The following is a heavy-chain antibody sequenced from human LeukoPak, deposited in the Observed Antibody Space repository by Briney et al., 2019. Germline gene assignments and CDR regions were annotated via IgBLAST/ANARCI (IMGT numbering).Heavy chain of an antibody. CDR3: AGRYCSSTSCYHFDY. V-gene: IGHV1-69*06. CDR2: IIPIFGTA. CDR1: GGTFSSYA. D-gene: IGHD2-2*01. J-gene: IGHJ4*02. Sequence: SVKVSCKASGGTFSSYAISWVRQAPGQGLEWMGGIIPIFGTANYAQKFQGRVTITADKSTSTAYMELSSLRSEDTAVYYCAGRYCSSTSCYHFDYWGQGTLVTVSS.